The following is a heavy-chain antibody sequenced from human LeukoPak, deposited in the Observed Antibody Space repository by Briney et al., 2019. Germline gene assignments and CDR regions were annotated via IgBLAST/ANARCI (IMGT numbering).Heavy chain of an antibody. CDR3: AKDSGGGYCSSTSCFFDH. CDR2: IWYGGSNK. D-gene: IGHD2-2*01. V-gene: IGHV3-30*02. J-gene: IGHJ4*02. CDR1: GFAFSRYS. Sequence: PGGSLRLSCAASGFAFSRYSMNWVRQAPGKGLEWVAVIWYGGSNKYYADSVKGRFTISRDNSKNTLYLQMNSLRAEDPAVYYCAKDSGGGYCSSTSCFFDHWGQGTLVTVSS.